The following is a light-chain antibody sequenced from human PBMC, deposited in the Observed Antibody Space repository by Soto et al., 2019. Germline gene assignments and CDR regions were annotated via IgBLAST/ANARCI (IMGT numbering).Light chain of an antibody. CDR3: SSYTSSSTLLV. Sequence: QSALTQPASVSGSPGQSIAISCTGSSSDIGIYKYVSWYQQHPGKVPKLIIYEVSNRPSGVSNRFSGSKSGNTASLTISGLQAEDEADYYCSSYTSSSTLLVFGGGTKVTVL. CDR1: SSDIGIYKY. CDR2: EVS. J-gene: IGLJ2*01. V-gene: IGLV2-14*01.